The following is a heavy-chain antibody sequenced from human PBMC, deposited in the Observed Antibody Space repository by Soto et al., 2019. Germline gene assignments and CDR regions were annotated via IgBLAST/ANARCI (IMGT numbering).Heavy chain of an antibody. CDR1: GFTFSSYA. CDR2: ISGSGGST. CDR3: AKDSKRKVVAAPYVEDY. Sequence: EVQLLESGGGLVQPGGSLRLSCAASGFTFSSYAMSWVRQAPGKGLEWVSAISGSGGSTYYADPVKGRFTISRDNSKNTLYLQMNSLRAEDTAVYYCAKDSKRKVVAAPYVEDYWGQGTLVTVSS. D-gene: IGHD2-15*01. V-gene: IGHV3-23*01. J-gene: IGHJ4*02.